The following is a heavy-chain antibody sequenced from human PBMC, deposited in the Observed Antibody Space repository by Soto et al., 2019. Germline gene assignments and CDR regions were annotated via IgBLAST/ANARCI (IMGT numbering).Heavy chain of an antibody. Sequence: SETLSLTCTVSGGSISSSSYYWGWIRQPPGKGLEWIGSIYYSGSTYYSPSLKSRVTISVDTSKNQFSLKLSSVTAADTAVYYCARPRVEYCSSTSCTTPLYYYYYMDVWGKGTTVTVSS. J-gene: IGHJ6*03. CDR1: GGSISSSSYY. D-gene: IGHD2-2*01. CDR2: IYYSGST. CDR3: ARPRVEYCSSTSCTTPLYYYYYMDV. V-gene: IGHV4-39*01.